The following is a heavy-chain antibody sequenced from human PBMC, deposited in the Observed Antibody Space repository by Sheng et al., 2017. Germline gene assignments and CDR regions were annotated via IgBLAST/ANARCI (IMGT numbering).Heavy chain of an antibody. V-gene: IGHV1-18*01. CDR3: ARDQWSHYCSGGSCYSGWFDP. D-gene: IGHD2-15*01. J-gene: IGHJ5*02. Sequence: QVQLVQSGAEVKKPGASVKVSCKASGYTFTSYGISWVRQAPGQGLEWMGWISAYNGNTNYAQKLQGRVTMTTDTSTSTAYMELRSLRSDDTAVYYCARDQWSHYCSGGSCYSGWFDPWGQGTLVTVSS. CDR2: ISAYNGNT. CDR1: GYTFTSYG.